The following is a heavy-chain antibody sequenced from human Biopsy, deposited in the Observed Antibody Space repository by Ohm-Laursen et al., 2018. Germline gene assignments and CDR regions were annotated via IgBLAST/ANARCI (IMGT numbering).Heavy chain of an antibody. CDR3: TRSAGYGYDY. V-gene: IGHV3-73*01. CDR1: GFNLSAFA. J-gene: IGHJ4*02. D-gene: IGHD5-12*01. Sequence: SLRLSCTASGFNLSAFALHWVRQASGSGLEWVGRIKKKSNNDATAYAESMKGRFSIFRDDSKSTSFLQMNSLKIEDTAVYFCTRSAGYGYDYWGQGILVTVSS. CDR2: IKKKSNNDAT.